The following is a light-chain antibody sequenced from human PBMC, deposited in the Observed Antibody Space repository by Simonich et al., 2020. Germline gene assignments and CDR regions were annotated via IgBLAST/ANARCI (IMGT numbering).Light chain of an antibody. J-gene: IGKJ1*01. V-gene: IGKV1-13*02. CDR3: QQYNSYSWT. CDR2: DAS. Sequence: IQMTQSPSTLSASVGNRVTITCRASQRISSALAWYQQKLGEAPKLLIYDASSLESGVPSRFSGSGSGTDFTLTISSLQPEDFATYYCQQYNSYSWTFGQGTKVEIK. CDR1: QRISSA.